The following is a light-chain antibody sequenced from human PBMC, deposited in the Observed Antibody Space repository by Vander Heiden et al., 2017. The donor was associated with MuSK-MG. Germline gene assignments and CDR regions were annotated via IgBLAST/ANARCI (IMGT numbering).Light chain of an antibody. J-gene: IGKJ5*01. CDR3: QQLNSYPTIT. CDR1: QGISSY. Sequence: DLQLPQSPSFLSASVGDRITITCRASQGISSYLAWYQQKPGKAPKLLIYAASTLQGGVPSRFSGSGSGTEFTLTISSLQPEDFATYYCQQLNSYPTITFGQGTRMEVK. CDR2: AAS. V-gene: IGKV1-9*01.